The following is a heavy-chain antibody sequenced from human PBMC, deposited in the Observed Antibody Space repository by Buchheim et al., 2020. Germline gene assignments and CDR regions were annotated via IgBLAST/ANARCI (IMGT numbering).Heavy chain of an antibody. Sequence: QVQLQESGPGLLKPSQTLSLTCTVSGGSISSGSYYWSWIRQPAGKGLEWIGRIYTSGSTNYNPSLKSRVTISVDTSKNQFSLKLSSVTAADTAVYYCARDLGFLEWSFEYWGQGTL. D-gene: IGHD3-3*02. CDR3: ARDLGFLEWSFEY. V-gene: IGHV4-61*02. CDR2: IYTSGST. CDR1: GGSISSGSYY. J-gene: IGHJ4*02.